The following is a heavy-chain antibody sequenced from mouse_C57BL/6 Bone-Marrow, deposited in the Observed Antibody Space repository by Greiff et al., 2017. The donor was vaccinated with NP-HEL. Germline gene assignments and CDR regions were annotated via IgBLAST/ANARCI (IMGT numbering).Heavy chain of an antibody. V-gene: IGHV5-4*01. Sequence: EVQLQESGGGLVKPGGSLKLSCAASGFTFSSYAMSWVRQTPEKRLEWVATISDGGSYTYYPDNVKGRFTISRDNAKNNLYLQMSHLKSEDTAMYYCARVYDGYYWFAYWGQGTLVTVSA. CDR3: ARVYDGYYWFAY. CDR2: ISDGGSYT. J-gene: IGHJ3*01. CDR1: GFTFSSYA. D-gene: IGHD2-3*01.